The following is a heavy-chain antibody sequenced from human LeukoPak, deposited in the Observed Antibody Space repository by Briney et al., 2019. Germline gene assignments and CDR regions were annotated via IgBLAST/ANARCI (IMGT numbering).Heavy chain of an antibody. V-gene: IGHV3-23*01. J-gene: IGHJ4*02. CDR2: IDYSGGRT. Sequence: GGSLRLSCAASDFTFSTYGMSWVRQAPGKGLGWVSGIDYSGGRTYYADSVKGRFTISRDNSKSTLYLQMNNLRAEDTAVYYCAKQAWWSGYFYFLPFDYWGQGTLVTVSS. CDR3: AKQAWWSGYFYFLPFDY. D-gene: IGHD3-3*01. CDR1: DFTFSTYG.